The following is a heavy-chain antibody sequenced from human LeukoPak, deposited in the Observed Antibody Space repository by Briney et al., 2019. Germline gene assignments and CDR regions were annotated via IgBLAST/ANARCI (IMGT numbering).Heavy chain of an antibody. V-gene: IGHV1-24*01. CDR2: FDPEDGET. J-gene: IGHJ6*02. CDR3: ATGYDSSGYYSGVFYYYGMDV. D-gene: IGHD3-22*01. Sequence: ASVKVSCKVSGYTLTELSMHWVRQAPGKGLEWMGGFDPEDGETIYAQKFQGRVTMTEDTSTDTAYMELSSLRSGDTAVYYCATGYDSSGYYSGVFYYYGMDVWGQGTTVTVSS. CDR1: GYTLTELS.